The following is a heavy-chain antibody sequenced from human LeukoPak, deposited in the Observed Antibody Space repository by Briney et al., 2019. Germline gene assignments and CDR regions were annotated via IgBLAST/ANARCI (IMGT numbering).Heavy chain of an antibody. CDR1: GFTFSSYS. Sequence: GGSLRLFCAASGFTFSSYSMNWVRQAPGKGLEWVSSISSSSSYIYYADSVKGRFTISRDNAKNSLYLQMNSLRAEDTAVYYCARDFSRYWYFDLWGRGTLVTVSS. CDR3: ARDFSRYWYFDL. V-gene: IGHV3-21*01. J-gene: IGHJ2*01. CDR2: ISSSSSYI.